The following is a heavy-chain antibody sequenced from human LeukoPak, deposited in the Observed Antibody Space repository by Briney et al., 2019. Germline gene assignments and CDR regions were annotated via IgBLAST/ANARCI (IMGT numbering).Heavy chain of an antibody. J-gene: IGHJ4*02. CDR1: GGSVSSGSYY. V-gene: IGHV4-61*01. Sequence: PSETLSLTCTVSGGSVSSGSYYWSWIRQPPGTGLEWIGYIYYSGSTNCNPSLKSRVTISVDTSKNQFSLKLSSVTAADTAVYYCAAEVGDYVDYWGQGTLVTVSS. CDR2: IYYSGST. D-gene: IGHD1-26*01. CDR3: AAEVGDYVDY.